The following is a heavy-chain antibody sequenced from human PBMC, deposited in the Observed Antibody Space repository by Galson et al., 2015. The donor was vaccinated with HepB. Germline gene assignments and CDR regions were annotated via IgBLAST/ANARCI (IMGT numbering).Heavy chain of an antibody. CDR1: GGSISSGDYY. CDR3: ARDKTPIAAAGRGCWFDP. Sequence: TLSLTCTVSGGSISSGDYYWSWIRQPPGQGLERIGYIYHSGSTYYNPSLKSRVTISVDRSKNQFSLKLSSVTAADTAVYYCARDKTPIAAAGRGCWFDPWGQGTLVTVSS. D-gene: IGHD6-13*01. J-gene: IGHJ5*02. CDR2: IYHSGST. V-gene: IGHV4-30-2*01.